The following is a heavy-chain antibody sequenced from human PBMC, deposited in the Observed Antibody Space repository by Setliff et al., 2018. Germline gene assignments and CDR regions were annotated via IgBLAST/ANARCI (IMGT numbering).Heavy chain of an antibody. CDR2: AFHTGKT. V-gene: IGHV4-59*03. Sequence: PSETLSLTCTVSGVSIRGFYWTWIRQSPKRGLEWLGYAFHTGKTDYNPSLMSRVIISIDMSRKQFSLKLSSVTAADTAMYFCARGGYNSRSGYSAYYYDHWGQGALVTVSS. J-gene: IGHJ4*02. CDR3: ARGGYNSRSGYSAYYYDH. D-gene: IGHD3-3*01. CDR1: GVSIRGFY.